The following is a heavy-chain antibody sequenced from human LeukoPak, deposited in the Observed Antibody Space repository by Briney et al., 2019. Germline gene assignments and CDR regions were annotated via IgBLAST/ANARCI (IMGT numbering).Heavy chain of an antibody. V-gene: IGHV1-2*02. CDR2: ISPNSGGT. CDR1: RYTFTGYY. CDR3: ARVPGGGDFWSGYYPRWYFDL. J-gene: IGHJ2*01. Sequence: ASVKVSCKASRYTFTGYYMHWVRQAPGQGLEWMGWISPNSGGTNYAQKFQGRVTMTRDTSISTAYMELSGLRSDDTAVYYCARVPGGGDFWSGYYPRWYFDLWGRGTLVTVSS. D-gene: IGHD3-3*01.